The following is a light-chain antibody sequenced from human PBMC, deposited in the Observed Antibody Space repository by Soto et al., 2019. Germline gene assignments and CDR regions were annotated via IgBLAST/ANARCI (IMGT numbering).Light chain of an antibody. CDR1: SSDVGGYSY. CDR2: HVT. Sequence: QSVLTQPASVSGSPGQSITISCTGTSSDVGGYSYVSWYQQHPGDAPKLMIYHVTNRPSGVSDRFSGSKSGNTASLTISGLQAEDEADDYCSSYTSSTVYIFGTGTKLTVL. J-gene: IGLJ1*01. CDR3: SSYTSSTVYI. V-gene: IGLV2-14*03.